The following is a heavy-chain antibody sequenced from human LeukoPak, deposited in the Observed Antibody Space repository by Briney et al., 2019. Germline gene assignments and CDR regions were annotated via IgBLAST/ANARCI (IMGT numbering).Heavy chain of an antibody. CDR3: ARDGNGNYYYYGMDV. V-gene: IGHV1-69*04. CDR2: IIPILGIA. Sequence: SVKVSCKASGYTFTSYAMNWVRQAPGQGLEWMGRIIPILGIANYAQKFQGRVTITADKSTSTAYMELSSLRSEDTAVYYCARDGNGNYYYYGMDVWGQGTTVTVSS. CDR1: GYTFTSYA. D-gene: IGHD1-1*01. J-gene: IGHJ6*02.